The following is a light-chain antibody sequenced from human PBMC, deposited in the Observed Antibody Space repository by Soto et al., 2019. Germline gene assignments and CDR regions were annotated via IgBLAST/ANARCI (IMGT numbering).Light chain of an antibody. J-gene: IGLJ2*01. V-gene: IGLV2-14*01. CDR3: SSYTSSSALPV. Sequence: QSALTQPASVSGSPGQSITISCTGTDSDVGGYNYVSWYQQHPGKAPKLIIYGVTNRPSGVSIRFSGSKSGNTASLTISGLQAEDEADYYCSSYTSSSALPVFAGGTKLTVL. CDR1: DSDVGGYNY. CDR2: GVT.